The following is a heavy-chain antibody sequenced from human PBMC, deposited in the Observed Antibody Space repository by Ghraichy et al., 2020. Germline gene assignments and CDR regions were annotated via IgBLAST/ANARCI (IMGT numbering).Heavy chain of an antibody. CDR2: ISGSGIST. D-gene: IGHD6-19*01. J-gene: IGHJ4*02. CDR1: GFTFSSYA. CDR3: AKVHSSGWYQVKSGPFDY. Sequence: GESLNISCAASGFTFSSYAMSWVRQAPGKGLECVSSISGSGISTYYADSVKGRFTISRDNSKNTFYLQMNSLRSEDTAVHYCAKVHSSGWYQVKSGPFDYWGQGILATVSS. V-gene: IGHV3-23*01.